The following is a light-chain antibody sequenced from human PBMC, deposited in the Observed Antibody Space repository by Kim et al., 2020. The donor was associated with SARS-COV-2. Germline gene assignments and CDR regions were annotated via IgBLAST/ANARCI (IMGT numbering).Light chain of an antibody. Sequence: LSAGERATLSCRASQSISSYLAWYQQKPGQAPRLLIYDASSRATGIPARFSGSGSGTDFTLTISSLEPEDFAVYYCQQYSTWPITFGGGTRLEIK. V-gene: IGKV3-11*01. CDR1: QSISSY. CDR3: QQYSTWPIT. J-gene: IGKJ5*01. CDR2: DAS.